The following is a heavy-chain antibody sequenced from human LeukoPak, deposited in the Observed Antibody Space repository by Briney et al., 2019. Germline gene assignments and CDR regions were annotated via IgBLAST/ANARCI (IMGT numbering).Heavy chain of an antibody. V-gene: IGHV4-39*07. D-gene: IGHD4-17*01. Sequence: SETLSLTCTVSGGSISSSSYYWSWIRQPPGKGLEWIGEINHSGSTNYNPSLKSRVTISVDTSKNQFSLKLSSVTAADTAVYYCARRAYGDYYYYMDVWGKGTTVTISS. CDR1: GGSISSSSYY. CDR2: INHSGST. J-gene: IGHJ6*03. CDR3: ARRAYGDYYYYMDV.